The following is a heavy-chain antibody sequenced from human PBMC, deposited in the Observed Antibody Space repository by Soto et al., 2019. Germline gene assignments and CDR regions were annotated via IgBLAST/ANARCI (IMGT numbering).Heavy chain of an antibody. J-gene: IGHJ5*02. CDR2: MYFGGSF. Sequence: QMQLQASGPGLVKPSETLSLTCNVSGASVSHGYWSWIRQPPGKGLEWIGFMYFGGSFNYNPSLTRRATISVEPSKNQFSRKLTSVTASDTAVYYCARSYYDSTGFAVDPWGQGTLVTVSS. D-gene: IGHD3-22*01. V-gene: IGHV4-59*02. CDR1: GASVSHGY. CDR3: ARSYYDSTGFAVDP.